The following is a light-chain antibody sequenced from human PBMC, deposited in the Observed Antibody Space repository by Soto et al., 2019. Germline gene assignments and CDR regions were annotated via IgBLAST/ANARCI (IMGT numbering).Light chain of an antibody. J-gene: IGKJ1*01. CDR1: QSLVHSSGNTY. Sequence: DVVMTQSPLSLPVTLGQPASISCRSSQSLVHSSGNTYLNWFLQRPGHSPRRLIYQVSNRDSGVRDRFSGSGSGIDFTLKISRVEADDVGVYYCMQGTYWPWTFGQGTRVEIK. CDR3: MQGTYWPWT. CDR2: QVS. V-gene: IGKV2-30*02.